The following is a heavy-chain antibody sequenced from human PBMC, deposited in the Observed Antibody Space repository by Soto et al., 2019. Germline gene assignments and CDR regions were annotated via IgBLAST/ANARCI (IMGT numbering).Heavy chain of an antibody. CDR3: ARRVTMVRGVRGLIDY. Sequence: QLQLQESGPGLVKPSETLSLTCTVSGGSFSSSSYYWGWIRQPPGKGLEWIGSIYYSGSTYYNPSLKSRVTISVDTSKNQFSLKLSSVTAADTAVYYCARRVTMVRGVRGLIDYWGQGTLVTVSS. CDR1: GGSFSSSSYY. V-gene: IGHV4-39*01. J-gene: IGHJ4*02. CDR2: IYYSGST. D-gene: IGHD3-10*01.